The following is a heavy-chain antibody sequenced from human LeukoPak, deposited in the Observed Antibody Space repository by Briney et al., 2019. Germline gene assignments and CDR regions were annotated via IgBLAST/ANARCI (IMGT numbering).Heavy chain of an antibody. Sequence: GGSLRLSCAASGFTFSSYAMSWVRQAPGKGLEWVSAISGSGGSTYYADSVKGRFTISRDNSENTLYLQTNSLRAEDTAVYYCAKVRSSGSYYFDYWGQGTLVTVSS. CDR2: ISGSGGST. CDR3: AKVRSSGSYYFDY. D-gene: IGHD1-26*01. V-gene: IGHV3-23*01. CDR1: GFTFSSYA. J-gene: IGHJ4*02.